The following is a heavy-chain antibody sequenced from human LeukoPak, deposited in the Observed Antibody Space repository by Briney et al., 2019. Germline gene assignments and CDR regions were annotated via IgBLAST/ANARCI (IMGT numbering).Heavy chain of an antibody. J-gene: IGHJ4*02. CDR1: GYTFTSYA. V-gene: IGHV1-3*01. D-gene: IGHD6-13*01. Sequence: ASVKVSCKASGYTFTSYAMHWVRQAPGQRLEWMGWINAGNGNTKYSQKFQGRVTITRDTSASTAYMELSSLRSGDTAVYYCAREELVERLFDYWGQGTLVTVSS. CDR2: INAGNGNT. CDR3: AREELVERLFDY.